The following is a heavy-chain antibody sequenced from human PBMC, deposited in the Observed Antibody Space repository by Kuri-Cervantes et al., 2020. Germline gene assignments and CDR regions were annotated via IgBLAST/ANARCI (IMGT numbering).Heavy chain of an antibody. CDR3: AWGDGMDV. J-gene: IGHJ6*02. D-gene: IGHD3-16*01. V-gene: IGHV4/OR15-8*01. Sequence: ESLKISCAVSGGSISSSNWWSWIRQPPGKGLEWIGEINHSGSTNYNPSLKSRVTISVDTSKNQFSLKLSSVTAADTAVYYCAWGDGMDVWGQGTTVTVSS. CDR1: GGSISSSNW. CDR2: INHSGST.